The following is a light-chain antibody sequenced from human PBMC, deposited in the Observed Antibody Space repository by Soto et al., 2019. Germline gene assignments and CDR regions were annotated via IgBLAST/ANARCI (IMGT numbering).Light chain of an antibody. CDR1: QGISSF. J-gene: IGKJ5*01. CDR3: QQVKSYPIT. Sequence: DIQLTQSPSFLSASVGDRVTITCXASQGISSFLVWYQQKPGKAPKVLIYAASTLQSGVPSRFSGSGSGTEFTLTVSSLQPEDFATYYCQQVKSYPITFGQGTRLEI. V-gene: IGKV1-9*01. CDR2: AAS.